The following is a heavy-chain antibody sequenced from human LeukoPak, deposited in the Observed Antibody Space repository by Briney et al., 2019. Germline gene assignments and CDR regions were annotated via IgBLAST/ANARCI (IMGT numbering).Heavy chain of an antibody. D-gene: IGHD2-15*01. J-gene: IGHJ4*02. CDR2: ICAGGANT. CDR1: GFTFSSYA. Sequence: QPGGSLRLSCAASGFTFSSYAMSWVRQAPGKGLEWVSGICAGGANTYYADSVKGRFTISRDNSKNTLYLQMNSLRAEDKAVYYCAKSSAGSCFSSSAYWGQGTLVTVSS. CDR3: AKSSAGSCFSSSAY. V-gene: IGHV3-23*01.